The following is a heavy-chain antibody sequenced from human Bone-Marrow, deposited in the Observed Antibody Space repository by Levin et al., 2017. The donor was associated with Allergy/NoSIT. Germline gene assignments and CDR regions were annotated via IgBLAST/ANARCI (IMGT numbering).Heavy chain of an antibody. CDR1: GFTFSSYA. V-gene: IGHV3-30*04. Sequence: LTGGSLRLSCAASGFTFSSYAMHWVRQAPGKGLEWVAVISYDGSNKYYADSVKGRFTISRDNSKNTLYLQMNSLRAEDTAVYYCASVYSGSYLDYYYYYGMDGWGQGTTVTVSS. CDR2: ISYDGSNK. CDR3: ASVYSGSYLDYYYYYGMDG. D-gene: IGHD1-26*01. J-gene: IGHJ6*02.